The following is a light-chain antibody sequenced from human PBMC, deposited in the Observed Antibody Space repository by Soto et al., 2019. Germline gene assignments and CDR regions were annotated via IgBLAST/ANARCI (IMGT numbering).Light chain of an antibody. Sequence: DIQMTQSPSSLSASVGDRVTITCRASQSISTYLNWYHQKPGKAPKLLIYAASTLQSGVPSRFSDSGSGTDFTLTITSLQPEDFATYYCQQTYSTPYTFGPGNKLEI. J-gene: IGKJ2*01. CDR3: QQTYSTPYT. V-gene: IGKV1-39*01. CDR1: QSISTY. CDR2: AAS.